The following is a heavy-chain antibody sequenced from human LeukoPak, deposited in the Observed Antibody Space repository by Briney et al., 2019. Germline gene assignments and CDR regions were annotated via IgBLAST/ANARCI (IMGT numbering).Heavy chain of an antibody. CDR2: SNPSANT. D-gene: IGHD3-9*01. J-gene: IGHJ3*01. CDR1: CGSFSVYY. V-gene: IGHV4-34*01. CDR3: VRKRSYDILNDYSAFDL. Sequence: SETLSLTWAVNCGSFSVYYWSWIRQPPGKGLEWMCESNPSANTNYPPYLKSRLTISVDTSKNQFSLKLSSVPAADPAVYYCVRKRSYDILNDYSAFDLWPQETMVSVSS.